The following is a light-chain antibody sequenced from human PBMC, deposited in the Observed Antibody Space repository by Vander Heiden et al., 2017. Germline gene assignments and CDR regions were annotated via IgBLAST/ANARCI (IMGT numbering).Light chain of an antibody. CDR3: QVWDSSSDHPDVV. CDR2: DDS. Sequence: SYVLIQPPPESVAPGPPARITCGGNNIGSKSVNWYRQKPGQAPVLVVYDDSDRASGIAERFSGSNSGNTATLTISRVEAGDEADYYCQVWDSSSDHPDVVFGGGTKLTVL. J-gene: IGLJ2*01. V-gene: IGLV3-21*02. CDR1: NIGSKS.